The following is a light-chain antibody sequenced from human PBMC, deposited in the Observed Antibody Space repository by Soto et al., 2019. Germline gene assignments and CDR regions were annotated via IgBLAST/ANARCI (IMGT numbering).Light chain of an antibody. CDR3: QQRSNWPPS. J-gene: IGKJ5*01. V-gene: IGKV3-11*01. Sequence: EMVLTQAPDTLSLSPGGRGTLSGRASQSVSSYLAWYQQKPGQAPRLLIYDASNRATGIPARFSGSGYGTDFTLTISSLEPEDFAVYYCQQRSNWPPSFGQGTRLEIK. CDR1: QSVSSY. CDR2: DAS.